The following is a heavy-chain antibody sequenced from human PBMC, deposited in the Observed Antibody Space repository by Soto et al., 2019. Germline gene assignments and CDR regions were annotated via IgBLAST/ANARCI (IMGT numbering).Heavy chain of an antibody. V-gene: IGHV1-69*02. Sequence: SVKVSCKASGGTFSSYTISWVRQAPGQGLEWMGRIIPILGVANYAQKFQGRVTITADKSTSTAYMELSSLRSEDTAVYYCARSSVVSKVIHRYYFDYWGQGTLVTVSS. J-gene: IGHJ4*02. D-gene: IGHD3-16*02. CDR2: IIPILGVA. CDR3: ARSSVVSKVIHRYYFDY. CDR1: GGTFSSYT.